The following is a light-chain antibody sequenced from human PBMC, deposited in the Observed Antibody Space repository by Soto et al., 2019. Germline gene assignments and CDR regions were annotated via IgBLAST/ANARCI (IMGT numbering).Light chain of an antibody. CDR2: GAS. CDR3: QQYCSSPWYT. Sequence: EIVLTQSPGTLSLSPGERATLSCRASQSVSSSYLAWYQQKPGQAPRLLIYGASGRATGIPDRFSGSGSGTDFTLTISRLEPEDFAVYYCQQYCSSPWYTFDQGTKLEI. J-gene: IGKJ2*01. CDR1: QSVSSSY. V-gene: IGKV3-20*01.